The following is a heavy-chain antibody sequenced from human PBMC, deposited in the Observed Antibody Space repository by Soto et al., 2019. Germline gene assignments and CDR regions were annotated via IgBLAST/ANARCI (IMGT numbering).Heavy chain of an antibody. D-gene: IGHD2-21*02. J-gene: IGHJ4*02. CDR1: GYTFTSYG. CDR2: ISAYNGNT. Sequence: ASVKVSCKASGYTFTSYGISWVRQAPGQGLEWMGWISAYNGNTNYAQKLQGRVTMTTDTSTSTAYMELRSLRSDDTAVYYCARDIVVVTAIPLLDSWGQGTLVTVSS. CDR3: ARDIVVVTAIPLLDS. V-gene: IGHV1-18*01.